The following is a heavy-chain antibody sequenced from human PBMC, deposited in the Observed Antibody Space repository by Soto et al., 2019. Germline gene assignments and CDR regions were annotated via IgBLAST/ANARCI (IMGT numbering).Heavy chain of an antibody. V-gene: IGHV4-31*03. Sequence: PSETLSLTCTVSGASISNVNYYWSWIRQHPGKGLGWIGYIDYSESTYYNPSLKSRLTISVDTSKNQFSLRLSSVTAADTAVYYCAREGGDGIDYWGQGTLVTVSS. CDR3: AREGGDGIDY. CDR1: GASISNVNYY. CDR2: IDYSEST. D-gene: IGHD3-16*01. J-gene: IGHJ4*02.